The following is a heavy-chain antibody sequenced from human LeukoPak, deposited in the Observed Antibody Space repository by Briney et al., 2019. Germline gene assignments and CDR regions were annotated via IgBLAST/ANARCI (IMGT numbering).Heavy chain of an antibody. CDR3: ARPHPNYYDSSAYYSWIDF. J-gene: IGHJ4*02. V-gene: IGHV3-48*01. D-gene: IGHD3-22*01. CDR2: ITASSSAI. Sequence: GGSLRLSCAASGFTFSDFSMNWVRQAPGKGLEWVSYITASSSAIYYADSVKGRFTISRDNAKNSLYLHMNSLRAEDTALYYCARPHPNYYDSSAYYSWIDFWGQGTLVTVSS. CDR1: GFTFSDFS.